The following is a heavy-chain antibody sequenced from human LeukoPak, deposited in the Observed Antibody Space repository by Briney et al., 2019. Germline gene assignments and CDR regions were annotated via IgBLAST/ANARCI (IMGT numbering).Heavy chain of an antibody. CDR2: IHYSGST. Sequence: SETLSLTCTVSGGSISSYYWNWIRQSPGKGLEWIGHIHYSGSTNYNPSLKSRVTISVDTSKNQFSLKLSSVTAADTAVYYCAREAPIKNYYGMDVWGQGTTVTVSS. CDR3: AREAPIKNYYGMDV. J-gene: IGHJ6*02. V-gene: IGHV4-59*01. CDR1: GGSISSYY. D-gene: IGHD3-9*01.